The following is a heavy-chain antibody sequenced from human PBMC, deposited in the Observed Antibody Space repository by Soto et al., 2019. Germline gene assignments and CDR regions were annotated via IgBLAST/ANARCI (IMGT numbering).Heavy chain of an antibody. J-gene: IGHJ3*02. CDR2: ISPNSGGT. V-gene: IGHV1-2*04. CDR3: ARERLPTNDAFDI. D-gene: IGHD2-15*01. Sequence: GASVKVSCKASGYTFTGYYMHWVRQAPGQGLEWMGWISPNSGGTNYAPKFQGWVTMTRDTSISTAYMGLSRLRSDDTAVYYCARERLPTNDAFDIWGQGTMVTVSS. CDR1: GYTFTGYY.